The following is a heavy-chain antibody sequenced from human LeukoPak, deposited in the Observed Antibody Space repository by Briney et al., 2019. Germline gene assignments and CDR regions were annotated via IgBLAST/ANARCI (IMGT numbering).Heavy chain of an antibody. CDR2: IYYSGST. Sequence: SETLSLTCTVSGGSISSYYWSWIRQPPGKGLEWIGYIYYSGSTNYNPSLKSRVTISVDTSKNQFSLKLSSVTAADTAVYYCARNLLWFEGVPRGFDLWGQGALVTVSS. CDR1: GGSISSYY. CDR3: ARNLLWFEGVPRGFDL. J-gene: IGHJ4*02. V-gene: IGHV4-59*01. D-gene: IGHD3-10*01.